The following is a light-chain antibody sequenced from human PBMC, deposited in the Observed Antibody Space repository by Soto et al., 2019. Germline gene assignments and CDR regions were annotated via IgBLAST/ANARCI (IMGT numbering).Light chain of an antibody. Sequence: QSALTQPRSVSGSPGQSVTISCTGTSSDVGGYNYVSWYQHDPGKAPNLMISDVSKRPSGVPDRFSGSKSGNTASLTISGLQAEDEADYYCCSYAGSYSRVFGGGTKLTVL. V-gene: IGLV2-11*01. CDR3: CSYAGSYSRV. CDR1: SSDVGGYNY. CDR2: DVS. J-gene: IGLJ3*02.